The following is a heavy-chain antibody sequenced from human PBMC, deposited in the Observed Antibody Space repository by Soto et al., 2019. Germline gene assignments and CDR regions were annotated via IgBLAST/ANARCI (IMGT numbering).Heavy chain of an antibody. CDR1: GFTFSSYG. V-gene: IGHV3-30*03. J-gene: IGHJ6*02. CDR3: ARSDTAMVFQAGMDV. CDR2: ISYDGSNK. Sequence: QVQLVESGGGVVQPGRSLRLSCAASGFTFSSYGIHWVRQAPGKGLEWVAVISYDGSNKYYADSVKGRFTISRDNSKNPLYLQMNSLRAEDTAVYYCARSDTAMVFQAGMDVWGQGPTVTVSS. D-gene: IGHD5-18*01.